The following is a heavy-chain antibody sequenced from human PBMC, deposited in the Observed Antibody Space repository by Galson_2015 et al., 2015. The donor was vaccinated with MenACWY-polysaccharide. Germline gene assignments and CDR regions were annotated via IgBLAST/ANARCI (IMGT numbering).Heavy chain of an antibody. D-gene: IGHD3-10*01. CDR2: ISYDGSNK. V-gene: IGHV3-30*18. J-gene: IGHJ4*02. CDR3: ANARGAYFDY. Sequence: SLRLSCAASGFTFSSYGMHWVRQAPGKGLEWVAVISYDGSNKYYADSVKGRFTISRDNSKNTLYLQMNSLRAEDTAVYYCANARGAYFDYWGQGTLVTVSS. CDR1: GFTFSSYG.